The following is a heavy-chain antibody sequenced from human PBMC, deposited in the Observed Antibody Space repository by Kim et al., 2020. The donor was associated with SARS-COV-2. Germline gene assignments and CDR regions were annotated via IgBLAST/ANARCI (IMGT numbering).Heavy chain of an antibody. J-gene: IGHJ5*02. V-gene: IGHV4-59*13. CDR1: GGSISSYY. D-gene: IGHD6-13*01. CDR2: IYYSGST. Sequence: SETLSLTCTVSGGSISSYYWSWIRQPPGKGLEWIGYIYYSGSTNYNPSLKSRVTISVDTSKNQFSLKLSSVTAADTAVYYCAAGYSKEPWFDPWGQGTLVTVSS. CDR3: AAGYSKEPWFDP.